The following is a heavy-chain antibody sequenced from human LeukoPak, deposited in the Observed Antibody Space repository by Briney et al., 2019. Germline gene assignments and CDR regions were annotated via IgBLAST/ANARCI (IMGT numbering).Heavy chain of an antibody. D-gene: IGHD1-26*01. J-gene: IGHJ4*02. CDR1: GFTFSSYS. CDR3: ASYSGSSPKTYYFDY. CDR2: ISSSSSYI. V-gene: IGHV3-21*01. Sequence: GGSLRLSCAASGFTFSSYSMNWVRQAPGKGLEWVSSISSSSSYIYYADSVRGRFTISRDNAKNSLYLQMNSLRAEDTAVYYCASYSGSSPKTYYFDYWGQGTLVTVSS.